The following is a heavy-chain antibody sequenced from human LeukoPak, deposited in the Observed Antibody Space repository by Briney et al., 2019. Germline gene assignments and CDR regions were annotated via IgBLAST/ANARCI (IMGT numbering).Heavy chain of an antibody. CDR1: GFTFSDYA. D-gene: IGHD2-2*02. V-gene: IGHV3-30*18. Sequence: GGSLRLSCAVSGFTFSDYAMHWVRQAPGKGLEWVAVISFAGTGEFYADSVKGRFAISRDNSKNTLYLQMNRLRTEDTAMYYCAKDEVGRYCSSTSCYSRFDYWGQGTLVTVSS. CDR2: ISFAGTGE. CDR3: AKDEVGRYCSSTSCYSRFDY. J-gene: IGHJ4*02.